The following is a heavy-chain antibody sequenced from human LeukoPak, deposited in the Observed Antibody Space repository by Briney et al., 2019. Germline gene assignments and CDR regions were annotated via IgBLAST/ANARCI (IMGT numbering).Heavy chain of an antibody. D-gene: IGHD2-2*02. Sequence: SETLSLTCTVSGGSISSYYWSWIRQPPGKGLEWIGYNYTSGSTNYNPSLKSRVTISVDTSKNQFPLKLSSVTAADTAVYYCASIPRAGGPGYWGQGTLVTVSS. CDR1: GGSISSYY. J-gene: IGHJ4*02. V-gene: IGHV4-4*09. CDR2: NYTSGST. CDR3: ASIPRAGGPGY.